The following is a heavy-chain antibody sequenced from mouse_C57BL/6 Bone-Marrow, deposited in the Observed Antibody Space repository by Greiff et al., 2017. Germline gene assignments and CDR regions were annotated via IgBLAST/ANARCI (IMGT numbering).Heavy chain of an antibody. V-gene: IGHV1-50*01. CDR3: ARWGVFFTTVVETMDY. CDR2: IDPSDSYT. J-gene: IGHJ4*01. D-gene: IGHD1-1*01. CDR1: GYTFTSYW. Sequence: QVQLQQPGAELVKPGASVKLSCKASGYTFTSYWMQWVKQRPGQGLEWIGEIDPSDSYTNYNQKFKGKATLTVDTSSSTAYMQLSRLTSEDSAVYSCARWGVFFTTVVETMDYWGQGTTVTVSS.